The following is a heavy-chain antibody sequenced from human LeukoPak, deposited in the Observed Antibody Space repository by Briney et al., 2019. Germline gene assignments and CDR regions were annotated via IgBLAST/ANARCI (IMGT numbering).Heavy chain of an antibody. CDR2: ISHSGTT. CDR3: ARKGGSSSPYYYYYMDV. V-gene: IGHV4-39*07. D-gene: IGHD6-13*01. Sequence: PSETLSLTCSVSGGSISNSHYYWGWIRQPPGKGLEWIGSISHSGTTYYNPSLKSRVTISVDTSKNQFSLKLSSVTAADTAVYYCARKGGSSSPYYYYYMDVWGKGTTVTVSS. CDR1: GGSISNSHYY. J-gene: IGHJ6*03.